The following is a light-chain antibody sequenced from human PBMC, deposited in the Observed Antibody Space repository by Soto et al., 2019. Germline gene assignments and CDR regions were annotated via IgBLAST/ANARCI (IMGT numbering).Light chain of an antibody. CDR2: GAF. V-gene: IGKV3-15*01. Sequence: IVVKQSPVTLSVSQGERATLSCRASQSVRSNLAWYQQKPGQAPSLLIYGAFTRATGIPTRFSGTGSGTEFTLTISSLQSEDFALYYCQQYNDWPRTFGQGTKVDIK. CDR1: QSVRSN. J-gene: IGKJ1*01. CDR3: QQYNDWPRT.